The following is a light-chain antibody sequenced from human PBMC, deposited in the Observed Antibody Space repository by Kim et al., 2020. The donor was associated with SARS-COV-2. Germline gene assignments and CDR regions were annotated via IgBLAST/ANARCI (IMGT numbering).Light chain of an antibody. J-gene: IGKJ2*01. CDR2: GAS. V-gene: IGKV3-20*01. CDR3: QQYGNTPYT. CDR1: QSVRNNNY. Sequence: EIVLTQSPGTLSLSPGESGTLSCRASQSVRNNNYLAWYQQKPGQAPRLLIYGASYRATGVPDRFSGSGSGTDFSLTISRLEPEDFAVYYCQQYGNTPYTFGQGTKLEI.